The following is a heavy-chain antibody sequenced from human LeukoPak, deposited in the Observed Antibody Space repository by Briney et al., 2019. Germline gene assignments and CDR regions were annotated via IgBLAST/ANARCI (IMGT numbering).Heavy chain of an antibody. CDR1: GGSISSGSYY. J-gene: IGHJ4*02. Sequence: PSETLSLTCTVSGGSISSGSYYWSWIRQPAGKGLEWIGRIYTSGSTNYNPSLKSRVTISVDTSKNQFSLKLSSVTAADTAVYYCARAISQWLPYYFDYWGQGTLVTVSS. CDR3: ARAISQWLPYYFDY. V-gene: IGHV4-61*02. D-gene: IGHD6-19*01. CDR2: IYTSGST.